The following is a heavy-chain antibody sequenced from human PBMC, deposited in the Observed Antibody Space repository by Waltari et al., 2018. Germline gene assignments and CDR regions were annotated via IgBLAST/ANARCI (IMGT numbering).Heavy chain of an antibody. CDR2: ISPHIGNT. CDR1: GYTFTTYS. CDR3: ARDRTPLDY. J-gene: IGHJ4*02. Sequence: QVQLVQSGAELKTPGASVKVSCEASGYTFTTYSVTWVRQAPGQGLEWMGWISPHIGNTRYAEKFRGRVTMTADTSTSTVYMELTSLIYDDTAIYYCARDRTPLDYWGQGTLVTVSS. V-gene: IGHV1-18*01.